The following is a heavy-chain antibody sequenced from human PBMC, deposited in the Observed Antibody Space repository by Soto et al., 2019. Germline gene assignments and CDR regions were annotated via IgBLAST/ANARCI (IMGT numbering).Heavy chain of an antibody. CDR2: IYYSGST. J-gene: IGHJ4*02. CDR3: ARVRWLQYMD. V-gene: IGHV4-31*01. D-gene: IGHD5-12*01. CDR1: GGSISSGGYY. Sequence: QVQLQESGPGLVKPSQTLSLTCTVSGGSISSGGYYWSWIRQHPGKGLEWIGYIYYSGSTYYNPSLKXXVXIXXDTSKNQFSLKLSSVTAADTAVYYCARVRWLQYMDWGQGTLVTVSS.